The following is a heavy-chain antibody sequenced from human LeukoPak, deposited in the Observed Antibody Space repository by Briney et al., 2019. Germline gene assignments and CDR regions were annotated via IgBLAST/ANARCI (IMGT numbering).Heavy chain of an antibody. J-gene: IGHJ4*02. D-gene: IGHD4-17*01. CDR2: IPSDGSDN. CDR3: AKGLGDYDDFRLGY. Sequence: SGGSLRLSCAASVFTFSTYGFHWVRQAPGKGLEWVAFIPSDGSDNYYANSVKGRFTISRDNSKNTLYLQMNSLRSEDTAVYYCAKGLGDYDDFRLGYWGQGTLVTVSS. V-gene: IGHV3-30*02. CDR1: VFTFSTYG.